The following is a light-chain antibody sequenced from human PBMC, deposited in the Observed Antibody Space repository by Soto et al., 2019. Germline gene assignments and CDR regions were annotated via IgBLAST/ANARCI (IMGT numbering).Light chain of an antibody. Sequence: QSALTQPRSVSGSPGQSVTISCTGTGGDVGGYNYVSWYQQHPGKAPKLMINDVTKRPSGVPDRFSGSKSGNTASLTISGLQAEDEADYYCCSYAGSYTLVFGGGTKLTVL. V-gene: IGLV2-11*01. CDR3: CSYAGSYTLV. J-gene: IGLJ2*01. CDR2: DVT. CDR1: GGDVGGYNY.